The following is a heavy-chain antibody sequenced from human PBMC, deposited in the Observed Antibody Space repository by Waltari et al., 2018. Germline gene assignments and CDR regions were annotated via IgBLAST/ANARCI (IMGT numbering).Heavy chain of an antibody. V-gene: IGHV4-61*02. CDR2: IYTSGST. CDR1: GRSISSGSYY. Sequence: QVQLQESGPGLVKPSQTLSLTCTVSGRSISSGSYYWSWLRQPAGTGLEWIGRIYTSGSTNYNPSLKSRVTISVDMSKNQFSLKLSSVTAADTAVYYCAREPSDYRYSSGWYGGIDYWGQGTLVTVSS. CDR3: AREPSDYRYSSGWYGGIDY. J-gene: IGHJ4*02. D-gene: IGHD6-19*01.